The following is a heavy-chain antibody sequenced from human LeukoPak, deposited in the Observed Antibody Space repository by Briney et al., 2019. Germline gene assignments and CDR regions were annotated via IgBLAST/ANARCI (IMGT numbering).Heavy chain of an antibody. CDR1: GYTFTDYY. Sequence: ASVKVYCKASGYTFTDYYIHWVRQAPGQGLEWVGWINPNSGGTNYAQKFQGRVTMTRDTSISTAYMELSRLRSDDTAVYYCAREGYYGSGSYIWGQGTLVTVSS. CDR2: INPNSGGT. J-gene: IGHJ4*02. D-gene: IGHD3-10*01. V-gene: IGHV1-2*02. CDR3: AREGYYGSGSYI.